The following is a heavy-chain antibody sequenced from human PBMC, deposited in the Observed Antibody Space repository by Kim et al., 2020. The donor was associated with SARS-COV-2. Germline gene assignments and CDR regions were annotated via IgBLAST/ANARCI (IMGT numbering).Heavy chain of an antibody. CDR1: GFTFDDYA. Sequence: GGSLRLSCAASGFTFDDYAMHWVRQAPGKGLEWVSGISWNSGSIGYADSVKGRFTISRDNAKNSLYLQMNSLRAEDTALYYCAKDMVPIVVAPTGFDPWGQGTLVTVSS. V-gene: IGHV3-9*01. D-gene: IGHD3-22*01. CDR3: AKDMVPIVVAPTGFDP. CDR2: ISWNSGSI. J-gene: IGHJ5*02.